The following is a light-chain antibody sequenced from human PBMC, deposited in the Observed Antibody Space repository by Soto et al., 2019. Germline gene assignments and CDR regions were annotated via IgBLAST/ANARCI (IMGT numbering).Light chain of an antibody. Sequence: EIVLTQSPGTLSLSPGERATLSCRASQSVSSSYLAWYQQKPGQAPRLLIYGASSRATGIPDRFSGSGSGTDFILTISRLDPEDFAVYYCQQYGSSPPYTFGQGTKLEIK. CDR3: QQYGSSPPYT. J-gene: IGKJ2*01. CDR1: QSVSSSY. V-gene: IGKV3-20*01. CDR2: GAS.